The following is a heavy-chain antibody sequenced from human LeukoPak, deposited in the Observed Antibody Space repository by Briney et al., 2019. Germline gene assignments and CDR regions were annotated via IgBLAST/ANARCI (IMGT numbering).Heavy chain of an antibody. CDR1: GFTFSSCS. J-gene: IGHJ4*02. CDR2: ISSSSTTR. V-gene: IGHV3-48*02. Sequence: AGGSLRLSCVVSGFTFSSCSMNWVRRAPGKGLEWVSYISSSSTTRYYADSVKGRFTISRDNAKNSLYLQMNSLRDEDSAVYYCARDPHIAAAGTIFDYWGQGTLVTVSS. D-gene: IGHD6-13*01. CDR3: ARDPHIAAAGTIFDY.